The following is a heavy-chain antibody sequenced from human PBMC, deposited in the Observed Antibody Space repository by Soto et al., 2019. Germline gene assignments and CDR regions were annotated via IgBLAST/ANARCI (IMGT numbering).Heavy chain of an antibody. D-gene: IGHD3-22*01. CDR1: GGTFSSYA. J-gene: IGHJ6*02. CDR3: AREPSGDRVNSSGYYYRQRTYGMDV. CDR2: IIPIFGTA. Sequence: WASVKVSCKASGGTFSSYAISWVRQAPGQGLEWMGGIIPIFGTANYAQKFQGRVTITADESTSTAYMELSSLRSEDTAVYYCAREPSGDRVNSSGYYYRQRTYGMDVWGQGTTVTVSS. V-gene: IGHV1-69*13.